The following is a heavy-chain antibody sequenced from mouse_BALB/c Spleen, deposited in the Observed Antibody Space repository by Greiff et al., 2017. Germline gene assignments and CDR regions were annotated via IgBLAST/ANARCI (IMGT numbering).Heavy chain of an antibody. J-gene: IGHJ2*01. CDR3: ARLLLRYYYFDY. CDR2: INPSSGYT. V-gene: IGHV1-4*02. D-gene: IGHD1-1*01. CDR1: GYTFTSYT. Sequence: VKLQQSAAELARPGASVKMSCKASGYTFTSYTMHWVKQRPGQGLEWIGYINPSSGYTEYNQKFKDKTTLTADKSSSTAYMQLSSLTSEDSAVYYCARLLLRYYYFDYWGQGTTLTVSS.